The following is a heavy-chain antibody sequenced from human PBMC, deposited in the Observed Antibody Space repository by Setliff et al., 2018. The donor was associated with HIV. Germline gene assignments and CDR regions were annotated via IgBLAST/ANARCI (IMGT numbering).Heavy chain of an antibody. J-gene: IGHJ3*02. D-gene: IGHD5-12*01. Sequence: ASGKVSCKPSGYSFTNHYMHWVRQAPGQGLEWMGVINPTGGSTRNTQKFQGRVAMTRDTSTSTVYMELSSLRSEDTAVYYCASAGAWQRNALDIWGQGTMVTVS. CDR3: ASAGAWQRNALDI. CDR1: GYSFTNHY. CDR2: INPTGGST. V-gene: IGHV1-46*01.